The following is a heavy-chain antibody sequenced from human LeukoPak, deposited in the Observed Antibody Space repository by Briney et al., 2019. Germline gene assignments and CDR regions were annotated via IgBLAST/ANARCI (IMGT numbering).Heavy chain of an antibody. D-gene: IGHD3-10*01. CDR2: ISSSSSYI. CDR1: GFTFSSYS. J-gene: IGHJ5*02. CDR3: AKDYSKTSYYGSGTYYRPNWFDP. V-gene: IGHV3-21*01. Sequence: GGSLRLSCAGSGFTFSSYSMNWVRQAPGKGLEWVSSISSSSSYIYYADSVKGRFTISRDNAKNTLYLQMNSLRVEDTAVYYCAKDYSKTSYYGSGTYYRPNWFDPWGQGTLVTVSS.